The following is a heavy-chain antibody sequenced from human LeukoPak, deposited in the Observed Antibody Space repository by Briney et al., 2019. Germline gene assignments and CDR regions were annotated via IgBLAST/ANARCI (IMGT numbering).Heavy chain of an antibody. V-gene: IGHV4-59*01. CDR1: GGSISSYY. CDR3: ARVACAGDSCFDY. D-gene: IGHD2-21*02. CDR2: IYYSGST. Sequence: PSETLSLTCTVSGGSISSYYWSWIRQPPGKGLEWIGYIYYSGSTNYNPSLKSRVTISVDTSKNQFSLKLSSVTAADTAVYYCARVACAGDSCFDYWGQGTLVTVSS. J-gene: IGHJ4*02.